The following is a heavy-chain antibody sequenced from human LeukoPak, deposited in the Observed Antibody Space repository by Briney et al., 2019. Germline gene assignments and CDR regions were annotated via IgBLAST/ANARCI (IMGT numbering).Heavy chain of an antibody. CDR2: INSDGSST. V-gene: IGHV3-74*01. J-gene: IGHJ4*02. Sequence: GGSLRLSCAASGFTFSSYAMSWVRQAPGKGLVWVSRINSDGSSTSYADSVKGRFTISRDNAKNTLYLQMNSLRAKDTAVYYCARGSYLYYFDYWGQGTLVTVSS. D-gene: IGHD2/OR15-2a*01. CDR3: ARGSYLYYFDY. CDR1: GFTFSSYA.